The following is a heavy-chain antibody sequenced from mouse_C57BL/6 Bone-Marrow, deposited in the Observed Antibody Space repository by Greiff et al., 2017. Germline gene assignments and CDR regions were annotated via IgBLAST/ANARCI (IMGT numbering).Heavy chain of an antibody. CDR2: ISSGSSTI. CDR1: GFTFSDYG. D-gene: IGHD1-1*01. J-gene: IGHJ2*01. CDR3: ARDLFITTVVADY. V-gene: IGHV5-17*01. Sequence: EVQGVESGGGLVKHGGSLKLSCAASGFTFSDYGMHWVRQAPEKGLEWVAYISSGSSTIYYADTVKGRFTISRDNAKNTLFLQMTSLRPEDTAMYYCARDLFITTVVADYWGQGTTLTVSS.